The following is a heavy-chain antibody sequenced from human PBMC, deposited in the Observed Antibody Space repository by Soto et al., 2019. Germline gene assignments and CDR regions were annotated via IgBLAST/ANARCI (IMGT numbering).Heavy chain of an antibody. CDR1: GGSISSYY. V-gene: IGHV4-59*01. CDR3: ARSTYYYDSSGPTAAFDI. D-gene: IGHD3-22*01. Sequence: PSQTLSLTCTVSGGSISSYYWSWIRQPPGKGLEWIGYIYYSGSTNYNPSLKSRVTISVDTSKNQFSLKLSSVTAADTAVYYCARSTYYYDSSGPTAAFDICGQGTMVTVSS. J-gene: IGHJ3*02. CDR2: IYYSGST.